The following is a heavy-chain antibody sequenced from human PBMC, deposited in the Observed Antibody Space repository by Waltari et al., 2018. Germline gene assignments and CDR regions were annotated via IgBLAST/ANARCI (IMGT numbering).Heavy chain of an antibody. J-gene: IGHJ6*03. V-gene: IGHV4-39*01. CDR2: IYYSGST. CDR3: ARHLRESLYYYYMDV. Sequence: QLQLQASGPGLVTPSETLSLTCTVSGGSLSSSRYYWGWIPQPPGKGLEWIGSIYYSGSTYYNPSLKSRVTISVDTSKNQFSLKLSSVTAADTAVYYCARHLRESLYYYYMDVWGKGTTVTVSS. CDR1: GGSLSSSRYY.